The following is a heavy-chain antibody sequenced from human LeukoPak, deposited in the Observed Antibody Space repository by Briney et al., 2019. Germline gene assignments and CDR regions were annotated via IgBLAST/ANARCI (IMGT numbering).Heavy chain of an antibody. J-gene: IGHJ4*02. CDR2: IYYSGST. D-gene: IGHD4-17*01. V-gene: IGHV4-59*01. CDR1: GGSISSYY. CDR3: ARDRYGDTTLDY. Sequence: KTSETLSLTCTVSGGSISSYYWSWIRQPPGKGLEWIGYIYYSGSTNYNPSLKSRVTISVDTSKNQFSLKLSSVTAADTTVYYRARDRYGDTTLDYWGQGTLVTVSS.